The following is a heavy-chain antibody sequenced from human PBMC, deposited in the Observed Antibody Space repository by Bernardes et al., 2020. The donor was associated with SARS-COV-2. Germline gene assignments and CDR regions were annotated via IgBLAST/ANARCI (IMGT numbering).Heavy chain of an antibody. Sequence: SETLSLTCIVSDGPISTNSWSWIRQPPGKGLEWLGSVYRSGTTQYNPPLSSRLSVSVDTSMKHVSLKSRSLTAADTAIYYCARILDYYDSSGNPGPGAFDVWGQGTMVTVSS. D-gene: IGHD3-22*01. CDR1: DGPISTNS. J-gene: IGHJ3*01. CDR3: ARILDYYDSSGNPGPGAFDV. V-gene: IGHV4-4*08. CDR2: VYRSGTT.